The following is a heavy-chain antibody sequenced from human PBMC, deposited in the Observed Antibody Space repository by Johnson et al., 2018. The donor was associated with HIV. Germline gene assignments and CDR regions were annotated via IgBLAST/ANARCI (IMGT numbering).Heavy chain of an antibody. CDR1: EFTLSNYA. CDR3: ARDSATNDYGGKGDAFDI. J-gene: IGHJ3*02. CDR2: ISYDGSNK. D-gene: IGHD4-23*01. V-gene: IGHV3-30-3*01. Sequence: VQLVESGGGVVQPGRSLRLSCAASEFTLSNYAMHWVRQAPGKGLEWVALISYDGSNKYYADSVKGRFTISRDHSKNTLYLQMNSLRAEDTAVYYCARDSATNDYGGKGDAFDIWGQGTMVTVSS.